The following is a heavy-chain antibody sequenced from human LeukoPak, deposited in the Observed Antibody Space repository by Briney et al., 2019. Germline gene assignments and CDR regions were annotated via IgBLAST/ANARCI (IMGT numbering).Heavy chain of an antibody. CDR3: TRDRGHGFDFDI. V-gene: IGHV3-53*01. D-gene: IGHD3-10*01. CDR2: IYTGGYT. Sequence: AGGSLRLSCAASGLTVSSKYMIWVCQAPGKGLEWVSLIYTGGYTYYADSVKGRFTISRDNAKNTLYLQMNSLRAEDTAVYYCTRDRGHGFDFDIWGQGTTVTVSS. J-gene: IGHJ3*02. CDR1: GLTVSSKY.